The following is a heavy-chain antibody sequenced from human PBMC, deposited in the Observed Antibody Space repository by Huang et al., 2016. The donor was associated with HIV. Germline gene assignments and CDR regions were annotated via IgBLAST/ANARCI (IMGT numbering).Heavy chain of an antibody. CDR3: ARQGVGDFVVEPTGLGAFDI. CDR1: GYTFNGYW. V-gene: IGHV5-51*01. J-gene: IGHJ3*02. D-gene: IGHD2-2*01. CDR2: IYPGDADT. Sequence: EVQLVQSGAVVKKPGESLKISCKGSGYTFNGYWVGWVRQMPGKGLEWMGIIYPGDADTTDSPSFQGKGTISADKSISTAYLQWSGLKASDTAMYYCARQGVGDFVVEPTGLGAFDIWGQGTMVTVSS.